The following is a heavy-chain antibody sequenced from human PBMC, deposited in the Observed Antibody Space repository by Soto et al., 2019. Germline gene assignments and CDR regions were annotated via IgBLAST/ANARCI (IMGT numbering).Heavy chain of an antibody. CDR1: GFTVSNIA. Sequence: GGSLRLSCAASGFTVSNIAMHWVRQAPGKGLEWVAAISYDGTYRPYADFARGRFTISRDNSQKTLYLQMNSLRPEDTALYYCATDRALGATLGAIDFWGQGTLVTVSS. CDR3: ATDRALGATLGAIDF. J-gene: IGHJ4*02. CDR2: ISYDGTYR. V-gene: IGHV3-30-3*01. D-gene: IGHD1-26*01.